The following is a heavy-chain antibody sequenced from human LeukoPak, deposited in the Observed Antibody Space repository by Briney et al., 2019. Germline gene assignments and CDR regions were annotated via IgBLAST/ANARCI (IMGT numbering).Heavy chain of an antibody. CDR2: IYTCWCS. D-gene: IGHD2-21*01. CDR1: GRPLSFCY. V-gene: IGHV4-4*07. J-gene: IGHJ6*03. Sequence: SDTLSLTCSVWGRPLSFCYWLWMRQSAGEGLVWFVRIYTCWCSNHNRSLKSRVTISLDTSKNQFSLKLSSVTAADTAVYYCASSPRIASYMDVWGKGTTVTVSS. CDR3: ASSPRIASYMDV.